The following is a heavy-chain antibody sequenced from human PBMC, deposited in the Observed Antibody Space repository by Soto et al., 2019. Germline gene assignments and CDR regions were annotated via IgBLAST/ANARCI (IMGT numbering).Heavy chain of an antibody. CDR2: IYHSGST. J-gene: IGHJ4*02. V-gene: IGHV4-30-2*01. Sequence: QLQLQESGSGLVKPSQTLSLTCAVSGGSISSGGYSWSWLRPPPGKGLEWIGYIYHSGSTYYNPSLKSRVTISVDRAKNTCSLKLSSVTAADTAVYYCARGGKTVTTFDYWGQGTLVTVSS. CDR3: ARGGKTVTTFDY. D-gene: IGHD4-17*01. CDR1: GGSISSGGYS.